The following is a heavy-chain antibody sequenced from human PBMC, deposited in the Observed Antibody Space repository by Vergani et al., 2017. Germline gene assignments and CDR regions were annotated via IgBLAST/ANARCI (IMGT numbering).Heavy chain of an antibody. Sequence: EEKLVESGGGLVQPGGSLTLSCSASGLTFTSSWMSWVRQAPGKGLEWVASIKEDGSEKYYLDSVKGRFTISRDNAENFLNLQMNSLRADDTAVYYCASQSVNPRDAFDIWGRGTLVIVSS. D-gene: IGHD4-17*01. CDR1: GLTFTSSW. CDR3: ASQSVNPRDAFDI. J-gene: IGHJ3*02. CDR2: IKEDGSEK. V-gene: IGHV3-7*01.